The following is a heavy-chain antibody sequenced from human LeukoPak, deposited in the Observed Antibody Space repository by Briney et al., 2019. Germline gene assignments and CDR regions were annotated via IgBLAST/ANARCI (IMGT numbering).Heavy chain of an antibody. CDR2: INWNGGST. V-gene: IGHV3-20*04. Sequence: GGSLRLSCAASGFTFDDYGMSWVRQAPGKGLEWVSGINWNGGSTGYADSVKGRFTISRDNAKNSLYLQMSSLRAEDTALYYCARGCLDPDSSGWYDYWGQGTLVTVSS. CDR3: ARGCLDPDSSGWYDY. CDR1: GFTFDDYG. D-gene: IGHD6-19*01. J-gene: IGHJ4*02.